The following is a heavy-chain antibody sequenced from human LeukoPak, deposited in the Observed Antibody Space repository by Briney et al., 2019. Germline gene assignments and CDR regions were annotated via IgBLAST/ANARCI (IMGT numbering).Heavy chain of an antibody. D-gene: IGHD2-2*02. V-gene: IGHV1-69*13. J-gene: IGHJ6*02. CDR2: IIPIFGTA. CDR3: ARVGVVVPAAILGDYYYGMDV. Sequence: ASVKVSCKASGGTFSSYAISWVRQAPGQGLEWMGGIIPIFGTANYAQKFQGRVTITADESTSTAYMELSSLRSEDTAVYYCARVGVVVPAAILGDYYYGMDVWGQGTTVTVSS. CDR1: GGTFSSYA.